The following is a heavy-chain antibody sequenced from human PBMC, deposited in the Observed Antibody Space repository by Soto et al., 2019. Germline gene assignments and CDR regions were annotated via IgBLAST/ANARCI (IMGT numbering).Heavy chain of an antibody. CDR3: ARPGDIVVVPAALDAFDI. D-gene: IGHD2-2*01. V-gene: IGHV5-51*01. Sequence: GESLKISCKCSGYSFTSYWIGWVRQMPGKGLEWMGIIYPGDSDTRYSPSFQGQVTISADKSISTAYLQWSSLKASDTAMYYCARPGDIVVVPAALDAFDIWAQGTIVTVSS. CDR2: IYPGDSDT. J-gene: IGHJ3*02. CDR1: GYSFTSYW.